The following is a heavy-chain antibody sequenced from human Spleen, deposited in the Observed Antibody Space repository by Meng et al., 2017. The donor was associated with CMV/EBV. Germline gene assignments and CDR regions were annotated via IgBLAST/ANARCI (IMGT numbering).Heavy chain of an antibody. Sequence: GGSLRLSCAASGFTFSSYSMNWVRQAPGKGLEWVSYISSSSSTIYYADSVKGRFTISRDNAKNSLYLQMNSLRAEDTAVYYCARDRIAARPYYYYGMDVWGQGTTVTVSS. CDR1: GFTFSSYS. V-gene: IGHV3-48*04. CDR2: ISSSSSTI. D-gene: IGHD6-6*01. CDR3: ARDRIAARPYYYYGMDV. J-gene: IGHJ6*02.